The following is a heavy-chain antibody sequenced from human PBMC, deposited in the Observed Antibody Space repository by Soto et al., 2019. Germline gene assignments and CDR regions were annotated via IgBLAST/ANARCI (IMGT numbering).Heavy chain of an antibody. Sequence: QLQLQESGPGLVKPSETLSLTCTVSGGSISGSSYYWGWIRQPPGEGLEWIGAMYYSGSTYYSPSRESPLTVSVDSAMKQFSGRLDSVTAADAALKCCLGRGHRGWYSDYWGQGALVSVSS. CDR1: GGSISGSSYY. V-gene: IGHV4-39*01. D-gene: IGHD6-19*01. CDR3: LGRGHRGWYSDY. J-gene: IGHJ4*02. CDR2: MYYSGST.